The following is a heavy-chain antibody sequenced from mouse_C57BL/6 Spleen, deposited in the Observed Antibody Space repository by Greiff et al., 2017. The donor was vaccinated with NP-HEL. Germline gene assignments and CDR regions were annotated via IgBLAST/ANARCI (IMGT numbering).Heavy chain of an antibody. J-gene: IGHJ3*01. D-gene: IGHD1-1*01. CDR2: IYPGDGDT. V-gene: IGHV1-80*01. CDR1: GYAFSSYW. Sequence: VQLQQSGAELVKPGASVKISCKASGYAFSSYWMNWVKQRPGKGLEWIGQIYPGDGDTNYNGKFKGKATLTADKSSSTAYMQLSSLTSEDSAVYFCARDPYYGSSYVCAYWGQGTLVTVSA. CDR3: ARDPYYGSSYVCAY.